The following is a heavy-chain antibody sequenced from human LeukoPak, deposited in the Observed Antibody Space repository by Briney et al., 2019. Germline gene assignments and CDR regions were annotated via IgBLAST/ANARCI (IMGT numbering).Heavy chain of an antibody. Sequence: ASVKVSCKASGYTFTGYYTHWVRQAPGQGLEWMGRINTNSGGTNYAQKFQGRVTMTRDTSISTAYMELSRLRSDDTAVYYCARVRTTVTTAGFNYYYMDVWGKGTTVTVSS. CDR2: INTNSGGT. J-gene: IGHJ6*03. CDR1: GYTFTGYY. D-gene: IGHD4-11*01. CDR3: ARVRTTVTTAGFNYYYMDV. V-gene: IGHV1-2*06.